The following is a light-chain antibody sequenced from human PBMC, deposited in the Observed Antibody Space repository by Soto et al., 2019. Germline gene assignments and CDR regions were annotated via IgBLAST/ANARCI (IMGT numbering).Light chain of an antibody. J-gene: IGKJ3*01. CDR1: QSISNY. CDR3: LQTYSTPPLFT. V-gene: IGKV1-39*01. CDR2: AAS. Sequence: DIQMTQSPSSLSASVGDRVTITCRASQSISNYFNWYQQKPGKAPKLLIFAASSLQSGVPSRFSGSGSGTDFTLTINSLQPEDFATYNCLQTYSTPPLFTFGPGTKVDIK.